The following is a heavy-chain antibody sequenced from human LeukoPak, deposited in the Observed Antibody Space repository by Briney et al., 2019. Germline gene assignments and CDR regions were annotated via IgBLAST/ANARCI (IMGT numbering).Heavy chain of an antibody. CDR2: ISGSGGST. D-gene: IGHD3-10*01. J-gene: IGHJ6*02. CDR1: GFTFSTYA. V-gene: IGHV3-23*01. CDR3: AKSGGLSGSGRLAMDV. Sequence: PGGSLRLSCAASGFTFSTYAMSWVRLAPGKGLKWVSGISGSGGSTYYADSVKGRFTSSRDNSNNALYVQMNSLRVEDTAVYYCAKSGGLSGSGRLAMDVWGQGTTVTVS.